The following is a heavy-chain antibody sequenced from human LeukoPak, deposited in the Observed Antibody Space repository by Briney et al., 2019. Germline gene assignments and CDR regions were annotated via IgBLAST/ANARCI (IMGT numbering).Heavy chain of an antibody. CDR3: ARDLLYSGSYSWYFDL. Sequence: GGSLRLSCAASGFTFSRNGMHWVRQAPGKGLEWVVLIFYDGSNKYYVDSVKGRFTISRDNSKNMLYLQMNSLRAEDTAVYYCARDLLYSGSYSWYFDLWGRGTPVTVSS. CDR2: IFYDGSNK. V-gene: IGHV3-33*01. CDR1: GFTFSRNG. J-gene: IGHJ2*01. D-gene: IGHD1-26*01.